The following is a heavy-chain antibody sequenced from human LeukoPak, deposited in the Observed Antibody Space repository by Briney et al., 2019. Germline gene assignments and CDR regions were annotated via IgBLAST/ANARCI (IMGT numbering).Heavy chain of an antibody. CDR3: AREAHPYCTNGVCYTGFDY. J-gene: IGHJ4*02. CDR2: IIPIFGTA. Sequence: SVKVSCKASGGTFSSYAISWVQQAPGQGLEWMGGIIPIFGTANYAQKFQGRVTITADESTSTAYMELSSLRSEDTAVYYCAREAHPYCTNGVCYTGFDYWGQGTLVTVSS. V-gene: IGHV1-69*01. CDR1: GGTFSSYA. D-gene: IGHD2-8*01.